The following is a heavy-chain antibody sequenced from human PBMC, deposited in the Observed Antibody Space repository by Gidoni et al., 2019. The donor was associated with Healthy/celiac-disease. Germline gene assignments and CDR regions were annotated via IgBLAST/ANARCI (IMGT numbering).Heavy chain of an antibody. CDR3: ARAYYYDSSGYLADAFDI. D-gene: IGHD3-22*01. CDR1: GFTFSSYE. J-gene: IGHJ3*02. V-gene: IGHV3-48*03. CDR2: ISSSGSTI. Sequence: EVQLVESGGGLVQPGGSLRLSCAASGFTFSSYEMNWVRQAPGKGLEWVSYISSSGSTIYYADSVKGRFTISRDNAKNSLYLQMNSLRAEDTAVYYCARAYYYDSSGYLADAFDIWGQGTMVTVSS.